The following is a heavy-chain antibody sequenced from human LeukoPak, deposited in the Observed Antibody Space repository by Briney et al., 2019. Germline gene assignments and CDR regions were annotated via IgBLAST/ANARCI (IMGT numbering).Heavy chain of an antibody. V-gene: IGHV3-23*01. CDR2: ISGSGGST. J-gene: IGHJ4*02. D-gene: IGHD2-2*01. CDR1: GFTFSSYA. CDR3: AKDPSVYRLLYYFDS. Sequence: GGSLRLSCAASGFTFSSYAMSWVRQAPGKGLEWVSAISGSGGSTYYADSVKGRFTISRDNSKNTLYLQMNSLRAEDTAVYYCAKDPSVYRLLYYFDSGGQEPLFTVSS.